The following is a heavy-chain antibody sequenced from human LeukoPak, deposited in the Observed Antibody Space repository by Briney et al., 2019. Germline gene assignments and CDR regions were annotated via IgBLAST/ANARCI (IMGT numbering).Heavy chain of an antibody. CDR3: ARPTTLRAFDI. Sequence: ETLSLTCAVYGGSFSGYYWSWIRQPPGKGLEWVSLIYSGGSTSYADSVKGRFTISRDNAKNTLYFQMDNLRAEDTAVYYCARPTTLRAFDIWGQGTMVTVSS. D-gene: IGHD1-1*01. J-gene: IGHJ3*02. V-gene: IGHV3-53*01. CDR1: GGSFSGYY. CDR2: IYSGGST.